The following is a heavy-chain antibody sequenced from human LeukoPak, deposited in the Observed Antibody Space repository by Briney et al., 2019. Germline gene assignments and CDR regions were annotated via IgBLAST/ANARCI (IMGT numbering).Heavy chain of an antibody. V-gene: IGHV1-69*06. Sequence: SVKVSCTASGGTFSSYAISWVRQAPGQGLEWMGGIITIFGTANYAQKFQGRVTITADKSTSTAYMELSSLRSEDTAVYYCASNLITMVRGAQRTYAFDIWGQGTMVTVSS. CDR1: GGTFSSYA. D-gene: IGHD3-10*01. CDR2: IITIFGTA. J-gene: IGHJ3*02. CDR3: ASNLITMVRGAQRTYAFDI.